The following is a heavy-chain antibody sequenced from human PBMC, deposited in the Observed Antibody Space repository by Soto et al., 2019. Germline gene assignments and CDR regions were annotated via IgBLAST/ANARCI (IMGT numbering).Heavy chain of an antibody. Sequence: QVQLVQSGAEVKKPGSSVKVSCKASGGTFSSYSINWVRQAPGQGLEWMGEIIPILGTANYAQKFQGRVTITAYESTSTAYMERSSLTSEDTAVYSCARDGGSHSGGIDYWGQGTLVTVSS. CDR1: GGTFSSYS. D-gene: IGHD1-26*01. CDR2: IIPILGTA. J-gene: IGHJ4*02. V-gene: IGHV1-69*01. CDR3: ARDGGSHSGGIDY.